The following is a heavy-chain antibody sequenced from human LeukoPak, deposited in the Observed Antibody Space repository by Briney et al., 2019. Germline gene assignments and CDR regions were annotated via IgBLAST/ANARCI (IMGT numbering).Heavy chain of an antibody. CDR3: VKGPRPDITVAHTVEN. CDR2: ISSRGDST. Sequence: GGSLRLSCAASGFIFSNYAMSWVRQVPGRGLEWVSTISSRGDSTYVADSVKGRFTISRVNSKNSLYLQMNTVRAEDTAVYYCVKGPRPDITVAHTVENWGQGTLVTVSS. CDR1: GFIFSNYA. D-gene: IGHD6-19*01. J-gene: IGHJ4*02. V-gene: IGHV3-23*01.